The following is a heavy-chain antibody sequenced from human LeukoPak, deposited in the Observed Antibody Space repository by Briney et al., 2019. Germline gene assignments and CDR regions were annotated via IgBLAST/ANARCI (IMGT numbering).Heavy chain of an antibody. CDR3: AKDRLRLGYCSGGNCFAPLDY. Sequence: GGSLRLSCAASGFTFSSYGVHWVRQAPGKGLEWVAVISYDGSNKYYADSVKGRFTISRDNSKNTLYLQMNSLRAEDTAVYYCAKDRLRLGYCSGGNCFAPLDYWGQGTLVTVSS. CDR1: GFTFSSYG. J-gene: IGHJ4*02. CDR2: ISYDGSNK. V-gene: IGHV3-30*18. D-gene: IGHD2-15*01.